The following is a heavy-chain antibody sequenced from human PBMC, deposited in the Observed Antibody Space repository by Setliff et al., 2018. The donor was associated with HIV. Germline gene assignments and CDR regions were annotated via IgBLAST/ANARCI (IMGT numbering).Heavy chain of an antibody. D-gene: IGHD3-22*01. CDR1: GFTFSSYA. CDR3: VRDFHDSSGYSDF. V-gene: IGHV3-23*01. J-gene: IGHJ4*02. CDR2: ISGSGGST. Sequence: GSLRLSCAASGFTFSSYAMSWVRQAPGKGLEWVSAISGSGGSTYYADSVKGRFTISRDNARNSLYLQMNSLRVEDTAVYYCVRDFHDSSGYSDFWGQGTLVTVSS.